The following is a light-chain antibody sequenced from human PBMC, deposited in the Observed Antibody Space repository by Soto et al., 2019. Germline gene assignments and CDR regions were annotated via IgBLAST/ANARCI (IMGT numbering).Light chain of an antibody. CDR1: HSIDTW. V-gene: IGKV1-5*01. CDR3: HQYKSYTPYT. J-gene: IGKJ2*01. Sequence: DIQMTQSPSALSASLGDRVTITCRASHSIDTWLAWYQQRPGKAPNLLIYDASSLASGVPSRFSGGGSGTEVTLPISNLQPDDFGTYYCHQYKSYTPYTIGQGTKVEIK. CDR2: DAS.